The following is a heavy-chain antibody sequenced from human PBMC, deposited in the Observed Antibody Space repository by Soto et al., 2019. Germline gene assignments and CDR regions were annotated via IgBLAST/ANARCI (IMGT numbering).Heavy chain of an antibody. CDR2: IYYSGSS. D-gene: IGHD3-16*01. V-gene: IGHV4-30-4*01. CDR3: ARLGDRSRDFDY. Sequence: ASETLSLTCTVSGGSISSGDYYWSWIRQPPGKGLEWIGHIYYSGSSHYNPSLKSRLTMSVDTSNNQFSLRLRSVTAADTAVYYCARLGDRSRDFDYLGQGTLVTVSS. CDR1: GGSISSGDYY. J-gene: IGHJ4*02.